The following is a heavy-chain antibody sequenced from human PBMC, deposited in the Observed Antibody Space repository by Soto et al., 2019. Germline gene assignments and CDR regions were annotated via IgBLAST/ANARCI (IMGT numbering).Heavy chain of an antibody. J-gene: IGHJ3*02. V-gene: IGHV3-21*01. CDR2: ISSSSSYI. D-gene: IGHD3-10*01. Sequence: PGGSLRLSCAASGFTFSSYSMNWVRQAPGKGLEWVSSISSSSSYIYYADSVKGRFTISRDNAKNSLYLQMNSLRAEDTAVYYCARESDGSGSYGLDAFDIWGQGTMVTVSS. CDR1: GFTFSSYS. CDR3: ARESDGSGSYGLDAFDI.